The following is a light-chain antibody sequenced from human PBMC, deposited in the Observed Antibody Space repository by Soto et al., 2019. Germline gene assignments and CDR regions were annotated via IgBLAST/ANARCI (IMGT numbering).Light chain of an antibody. Sequence: DIPMTQSPSSLSASVGDRVKITCRASQGISNYLAWYQQKPGKVPKLLIYAASTLQSGVPSRFSGRGSGTDFTLTISSLQPEDVATYYCQKYNSAPLTFGGGTKVEIK. CDR2: AAS. J-gene: IGKJ4*01. V-gene: IGKV1-27*01. CDR3: QKYNSAPLT. CDR1: QGISNY.